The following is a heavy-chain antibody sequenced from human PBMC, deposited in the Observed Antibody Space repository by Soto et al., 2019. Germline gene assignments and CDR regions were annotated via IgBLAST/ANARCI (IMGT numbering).Heavy chain of an antibody. V-gene: IGHV4-28*03. CDR3: ARGSDRGTSFSSLLDS. CDR2: IFYDGST. Sequence: SETLSLTCAVSGYSITNSNWWGWIRQPPGKGLEWIGFIFYDGSTYYSPSLKSRITMSVDTSKNQFSLNLSFVTAVDTAIYYCARGSDRGTSFSSLLDSSGQGSLVIVSS. D-gene: IGHD3-10*01. J-gene: IGHJ5*01. CDR1: GYSITNSNW.